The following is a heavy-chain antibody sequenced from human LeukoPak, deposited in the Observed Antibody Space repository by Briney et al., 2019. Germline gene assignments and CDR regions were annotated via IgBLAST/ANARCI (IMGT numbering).Heavy chain of an antibody. CDR1: GFSFTNYA. V-gene: IGHV3-23*01. CDR2: ISGSGGNT. J-gene: IGHJ4*02. Sequence: GGSLRLSCAASGFSFTNYAMSWVRQAAGKGLEWVSAISGSGGNTYYADSVQGRFTISRDNSKNTLYLQMNSLRAEDTAVYYCAKGPRGYCTNGVCYWLDYWGQGTLVTVSS. D-gene: IGHD2-8*01. CDR3: AKGPRGYCTNGVCYWLDY.